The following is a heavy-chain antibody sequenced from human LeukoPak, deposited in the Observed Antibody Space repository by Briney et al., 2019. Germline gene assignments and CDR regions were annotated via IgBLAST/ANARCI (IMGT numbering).Heavy chain of an antibody. Sequence: GGSLRLSCAASGFTFSTSWMSWVRQSPGKGLEWVANMSPDGSVKNYVDPMKGRVTISRDNAKNSLYLEMNRLRAEDTAIYYCARDPAYGAVDYWVQGTLVTVSS. J-gene: IGHJ4*02. V-gene: IGHV3-7*01. CDR3: ARDPAYGAVDY. CDR2: MSPDGSVK. CDR1: GFTFSTSW. D-gene: IGHD4-17*01.